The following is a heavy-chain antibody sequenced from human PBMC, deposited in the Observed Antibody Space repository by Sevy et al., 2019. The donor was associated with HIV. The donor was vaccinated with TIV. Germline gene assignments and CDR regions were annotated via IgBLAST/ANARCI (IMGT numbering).Heavy chain of an antibody. D-gene: IGHD3-10*01. CDR3: ARDSIPMVQGVIITPYYYGMDV. Sequence: ASVKVSCESSGYTFTNYGISWVRQAPGQGLEWMGWVSAYNGNTNYAQKLQGRVTMTTDTSTSTAYMELRSLRSDDPAVYYCARDSIPMVQGVIITPYYYGMDVWGQGTTVTVSS. V-gene: IGHV1-18*01. CDR2: VSAYNGNT. CDR1: GYTFTNYG. J-gene: IGHJ6*02.